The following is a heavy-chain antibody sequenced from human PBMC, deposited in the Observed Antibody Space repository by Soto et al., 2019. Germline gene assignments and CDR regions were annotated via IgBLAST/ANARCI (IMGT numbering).Heavy chain of an antibody. CDR1: GFTFRSYS. V-gene: IGHV3-48*02. J-gene: IGHJ6*02. D-gene: IGHD5-18*01. CDR2: ISSSSSTI. Sequence: GGSLRLSCAASGFTFRSYSMNWVRQAPGKGLEWLSYISSSSSTIYYADSVKGRFTISRDNAKNSLYLQMNSLRDEDTAVYYCARRGYNYGYGDYYGMDVWGQGTTVTVSS. CDR3: ARRGYNYGYGDYYGMDV.